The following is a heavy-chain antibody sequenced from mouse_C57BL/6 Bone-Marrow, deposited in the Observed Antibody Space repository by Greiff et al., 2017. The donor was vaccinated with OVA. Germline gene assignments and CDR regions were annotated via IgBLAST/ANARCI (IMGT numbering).Heavy chain of an antibody. V-gene: IGHV5-17*01. CDR1: GFTFSDYG. J-gene: IGHJ3*01. Sequence: EVKLVESGGGLVKPGGSLKLSCAASGFTFSDYGMHWVRQAPEKGLEWVAYISSGSSTIYYADTVKGRFTISRDNAKNTLFLQMTSLRSEDTAMYYCARYYGYAWFAYWGQGTLVTVSA. CDR3: ARYYGYAWFAY. D-gene: IGHD2-2*01. CDR2: ISSGSSTI.